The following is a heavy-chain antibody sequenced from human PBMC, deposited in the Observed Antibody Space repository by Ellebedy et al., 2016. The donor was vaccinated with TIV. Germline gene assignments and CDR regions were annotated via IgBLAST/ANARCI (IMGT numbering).Heavy chain of an antibody. J-gene: IGHJ1*01. CDR3: ARGSDYDSSGYGEYFQH. CDR2: ISSSGSTI. Sequence: GESLKISXAASGFTFSDYYMSWIRQAPGKGLEWVSYISSSGSTIYYADSVKGRFTISRDNAKNSLYLQMNSLRAEDTAVYYCARGSDYDSSGYGEYFQHWGQGTLVTVSS. V-gene: IGHV3-11*01. D-gene: IGHD3-22*01. CDR1: GFTFSDYY.